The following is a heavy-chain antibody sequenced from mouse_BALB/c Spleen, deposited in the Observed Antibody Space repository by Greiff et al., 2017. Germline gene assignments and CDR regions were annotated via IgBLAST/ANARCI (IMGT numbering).Heavy chain of an antibody. CDR2: IDPANGNT. Sequence: DVQLVESGAELVKPGASVKLSCTASGFNIKDTYMHWVKQRPEQGLEWIGRIDPANGNTKYDPKFQGKATITADTSSNTAYLQLSSLTSEDTAVYYCARRFAYWGQGTLVTVSA. CDR3: ARRFAY. V-gene: IGHV14-3*02. CDR1: GFNIKDTY. J-gene: IGHJ3*01.